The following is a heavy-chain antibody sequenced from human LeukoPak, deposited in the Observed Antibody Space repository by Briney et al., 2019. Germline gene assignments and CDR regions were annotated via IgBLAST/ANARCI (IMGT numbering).Heavy chain of an antibody. V-gene: IGHV3-21*01. CDR3: ARDWAAYYYDSSGYSRGKWFDP. Sequence: AGGSLRLSCAASGFTFSSYSMNWVRQAPGKGLEWVASISSSSSYIYYADSVKGRFTISRDNAKNSLYLQMNSLRAEDTAVYYCARDWAAYYYDSSGYSRGKWFDPWGQGTLVTVSS. D-gene: IGHD3-22*01. CDR2: ISSSSSYI. CDR1: GFTFSSYS. J-gene: IGHJ5*02.